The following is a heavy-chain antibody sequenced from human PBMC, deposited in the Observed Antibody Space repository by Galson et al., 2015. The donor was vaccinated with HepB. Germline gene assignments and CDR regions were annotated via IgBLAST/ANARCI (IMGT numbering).Heavy chain of an antibody. V-gene: IGHV3-30*18. CDR3: AKGRGWRGGYIFCFDH. J-gene: IGHJ4*02. D-gene: IGHD5-24*01. Sequence: SLRLSCAASGFTFSSYGMHWVRQAPGQGLGWVAVISYDGSNKYYADSVKGRFTISRDNSKNTLYLQRNSLRAEDTAVYYCAKGRGWRGGYIFCFDHWGQGTLVTVSS. CDR1: GFTFSSYG. CDR2: ISYDGSNK.